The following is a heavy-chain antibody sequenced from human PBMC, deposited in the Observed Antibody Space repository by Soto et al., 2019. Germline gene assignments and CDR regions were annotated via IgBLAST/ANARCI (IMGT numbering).Heavy chain of an antibody. D-gene: IGHD2-15*01. CDR1: GFTVSSNY. Sequence: EVQLVESGGGLVQPGGSLRLSCAASGFTVSSNYMSWVRQAPGKGLEWVSVIYSGGSTYYADSVKGRFTISRHNSKNTLYLQMNSLRAEDTAVYYCASSGGYCSGGSCYSRISSFDYWGQGTVVTVSS. CDR3: ASSGGYCSGGSCYSRISSFDY. CDR2: IYSGGST. V-gene: IGHV3-53*04. J-gene: IGHJ4*02.